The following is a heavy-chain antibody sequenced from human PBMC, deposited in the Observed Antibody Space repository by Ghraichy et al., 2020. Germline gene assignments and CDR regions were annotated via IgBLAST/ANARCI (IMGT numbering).Heavy chain of an antibody. Sequence: GGSLRLSCVASGFTFSSYWMSWVRQAPGKGLAWVANIKHGGSEKWSVESVKGRFTVSRDDAKSSVYLQMNSLRAEDTAMYYCARSLSATASARMGVYYDYWGQGTLVTVSS. CDR3: ARSLSATASARMGVYYDY. D-gene: IGHD3-16*01. V-gene: IGHV3-7*03. CDR2: IKHGGSEK. CDR1: GFTFSSYW. J-gene: IGHJ4*02.